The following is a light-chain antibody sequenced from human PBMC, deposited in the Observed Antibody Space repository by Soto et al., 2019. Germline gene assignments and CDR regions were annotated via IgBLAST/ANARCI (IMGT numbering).Light chain of an antibody. V-gene: IGKV3-11*01. J-gene: IGKJ2*01. CDR3: QQRSNWPPGYT. Sequence: EIVLTQSPATLSLSPGERATLSCRASQSVSSFLAWNQQKPGQAPRLLIYDASNMATGIPGRFSGSGSGTDFPLTISSLEPEDFAVYCCQQRSNWPPGYTFGQGTKLEMK. CDR1: QSVSSF. CDR2: DAS.